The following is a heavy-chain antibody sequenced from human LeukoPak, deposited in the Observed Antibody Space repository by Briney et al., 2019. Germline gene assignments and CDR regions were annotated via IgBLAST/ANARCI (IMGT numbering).Heavy chain of an antibody. CDR2: ISWNSGSI. V-gene: IGHV3-9*03. D-gene: IGHD6-19*01. J-gene: IGHJ1*01. CDR1: GFTFDDYA. Sequence: GGSLRLSCAASGFTFDDYAMHWVRQAPGKGLEWVSGISWNSGSIGYADSVKGRFTISRDNAKNSLYLQMNSLRAEDMALYYCAKASSSGSGWYLWESVEYSQHWGQGTLVTVSS. CDR3: AKASSSGSGWYLWESVEYSQH.